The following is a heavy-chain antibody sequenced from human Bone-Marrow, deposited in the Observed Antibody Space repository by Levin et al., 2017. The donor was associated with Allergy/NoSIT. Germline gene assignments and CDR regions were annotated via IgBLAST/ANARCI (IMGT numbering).Heavy chain of an antibody. V-gene: IGHV4-39*01. Sequence: SCTVSGGSVGSSSNCWAWIRQTPGRGLEWIGTIRHGVNTYYNPSLKSRVTISVDTSKNQFSLHETSVTAADTAVYFCAEHLITVGGTIDYFDNWGQGTLVTVSS. CDR3: AEHLITVGGTIDYFDN. CDR2: IRHGVNT. CDR1: GGSVGSSSNC. J-gene: IGHJ4*02. D-gene: IGHD3-16*02.